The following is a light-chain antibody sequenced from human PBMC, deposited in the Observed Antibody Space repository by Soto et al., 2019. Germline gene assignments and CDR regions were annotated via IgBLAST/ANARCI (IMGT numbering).Light chain of an antibody. Sequence: EIVLTQSPGTLSLSPRERATLSCRASQGVTTAYLAWYQHKPGQAPRLLIYGASNRATGVPDRFSGSGSGTDFTLTISRLEPEDFAVYSCQQYGGSPLFTFGPGTKVDFK. V-gene: IGKV3-20*01. CDR3: QQYGGSPLFT. CDR2: GAS. CDR1: QGVTTAY. J-gene: IGKJ3*01.